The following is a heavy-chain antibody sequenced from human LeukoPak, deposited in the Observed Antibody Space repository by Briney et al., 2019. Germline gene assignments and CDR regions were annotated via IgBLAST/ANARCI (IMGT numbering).Heavy chain of an antibody. CDR2: IYYNGNT. CDR3: AAHTGGGWYYFDY. CDR1: GGSISSSTYY. Sequence: SETLSLTCTVSGGSISSSTYYWGWIRQPPGKGLEWIGTIYYNGNTYYNPSLKSRVTISVDTSKNQFSLKLSSVTAADTAVYYCAAHTGGGWYYFDYWGQGTLVTVSS. D-gene: IGHD6-19*01. V-gene: IGHV4-39*01. J-gene: IGHJ4*02.